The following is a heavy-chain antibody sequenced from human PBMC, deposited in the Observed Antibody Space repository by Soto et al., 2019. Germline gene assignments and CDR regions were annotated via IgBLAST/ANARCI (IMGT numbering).Heavy chain of an antibody. J-gene: IGHJ4*02. CDR2: IIHIFGTA. D-gene: IGHD2-2*01. V-gene: IGHV1-69*06. CDR3: ARPGPDYCSSTSCLIY. Sequence: QVQLVQSGAEVKKPGSSVKVSCKSSGGTFSSYAISWVRQAPGQGLEWLGGIIHIFGTANYAQKFQGRVTITADKSTSTAYMELSSLRSEDTAVYYCARPGPDYCSSTSCLIYWGQGTLVTVSS. CDR1: GGTFSSYA.